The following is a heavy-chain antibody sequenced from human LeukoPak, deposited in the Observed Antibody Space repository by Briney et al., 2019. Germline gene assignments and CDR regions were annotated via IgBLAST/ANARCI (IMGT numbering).Heavy chain of an antibody. CDR3: ARAGDGYNTFDY. V-gene: IGHV1-8*03. CDR2: MNPNSGNT. J-gene: IGHJ4*01. Sequence: ASVKVSCKASGYTFTSYDINWVRQATGQGLEWMGWMNPNSGNTGYAQKFQGRVTITRNTSISTAYMELSSLRSEDTAVYYCARAGDGYNTFDYWXXXTLVTVSS. CDR1: GYTFTSYD. D-gene: IGHD5-24*01.